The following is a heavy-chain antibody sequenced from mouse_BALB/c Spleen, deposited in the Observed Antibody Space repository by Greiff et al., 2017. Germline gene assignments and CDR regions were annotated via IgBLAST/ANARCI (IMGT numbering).Heavy chain of an antibody. CDR2: ISTYYGDA. Sequence: QVQLQQSGAELVRPGVSVKISCKGSGYTFTDYAMHWVKQSHAKSLEWIGVISTYYGDASYNQKFKGKATMTVDKSSSTAYMELARLTSEDSAIYYCARSGRYDDAMDYWGQGTSVTVSS. CDR1: GYTFTDYA. V-gene: IGHV1S137*01. CDR3: ARSGRYDDAMDY. D-gene: IGHD2-14*01. J-gene: IGHJ4*01.